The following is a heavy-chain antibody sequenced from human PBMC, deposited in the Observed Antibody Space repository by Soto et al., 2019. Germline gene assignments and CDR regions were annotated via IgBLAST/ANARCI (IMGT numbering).Heavy chain of an antibody. CDR2: ISSSGSTI. Sequence: GGSLRLSCAASGFTFSDYYMSWIRQAPGKGLEWVSYISSSGSTIYYADSVKGRFTISRDNAKNSLYLQVNSLRAEDTAVYYCARAPELGYCSGGSCYPGDDYGDYNYMDVWGKGTTVTVSS. CDR3: ARAPELGYCSGGSCYPGDDYGDYNYMDV. J-gene: IGHJ6*03. V-gene: IGHV3-11*01. CDR1: GFTFSDYY. D-gene: IGHD2-15*01.